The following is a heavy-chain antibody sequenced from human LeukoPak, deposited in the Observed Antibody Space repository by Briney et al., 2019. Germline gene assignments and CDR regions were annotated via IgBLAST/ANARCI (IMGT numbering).Heavy chain of an antibody. V-gene: IGHV1-2*06. CDR2: IDPNSGGT. J-gene: IGHJ5*02. Sequence: ASVKVSCKASDYIFSSHFIHWVRQAPGQGLEWIGRIDPNSGGTSFAPKFQGRVTMTRDTSISTAYMEVTRLTSDDTAVYYCARRPPMSAADNWLDPWGQGTLVTVSS. D-gene: IGHD6-13*01. CDR3: ARRPPMSAADNWLDP. CDR1: DYIFSSHF.